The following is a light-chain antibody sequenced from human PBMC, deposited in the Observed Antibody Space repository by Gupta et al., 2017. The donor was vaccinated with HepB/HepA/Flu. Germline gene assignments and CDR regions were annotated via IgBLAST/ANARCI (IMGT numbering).Light chain of an antibody. CDR2: LGS. V-gene: IGKV2-28*01. J-gene: IGKJ2*01. CDR1: ESLLYSNGVNY. CDR3: MQCLQIPRT. Sequence: IVMTHSQLSLSVTPGASAPFSCRSSESLLYSNGVNYFDWYLQKPGQSPQPLIFLGSRRASGVPDRFSGSGSGTDFTLKITRVEAEDFGVYYCMQCLQIPRTFGQGTKLEIK.